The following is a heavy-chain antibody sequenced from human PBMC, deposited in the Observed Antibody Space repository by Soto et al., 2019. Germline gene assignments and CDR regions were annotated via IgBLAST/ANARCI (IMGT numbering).Heavy chain of an antibody. J-gene: IGHJ4*02. Sequence: SETLSLTCTVSGGSISSSSYYWGWIRQPPGKGLEWIGGIYYSGSTYYNPSLKSRVTISVDTSKNQFSLKLSSVTAADTAVYYCASYYYDSSGRRVVYYFDYWGQGTLVTVSS. CDR2: IYYSGST. CDR3: ASYYYDSSGRRVVYYFDY. V-gene: IGHV4-39*01. CDR1: GGSISSSSYY. D-gene: IGHD3-22*01.